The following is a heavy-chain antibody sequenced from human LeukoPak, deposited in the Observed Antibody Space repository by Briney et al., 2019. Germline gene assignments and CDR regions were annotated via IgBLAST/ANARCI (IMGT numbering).Heavy chain of an antibody. V-gene: IGHV1-2*06. Sequence: ASVKVSCKDSGYTFTGYYMHWVRQNPGHRLEWMGRINPNSGCANYAQKLQGRVTMNRDTCISTAYMELSRLRSDDTAVYYCARSRPIVPAKVIWFDPGGQGSLVTASS. CDR3: ARSRPIVPAKVIWFDP. CDR1: GYTFTGYY. J-gene: IGHJ5*02. D-gene: IGHD2-2*01. CDR2: INPNSGCA.